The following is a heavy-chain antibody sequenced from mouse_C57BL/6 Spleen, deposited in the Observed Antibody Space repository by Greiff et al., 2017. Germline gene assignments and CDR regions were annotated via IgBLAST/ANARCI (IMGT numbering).Heavy chain of an antibody. J-gene: IGHJ2*01. CDR1: GYSFTGYY. V-gene: IGHV1-42*01. D-gene: IGHD2-12*01. CDR3: ARSGVYSPFDY. CDR2: INPSTGGP. Sequence: VQLQQSGPELVKPGASVKISCKASGYSFTGYYMNWVKQSPETSLEWIGGINPSTGGPTYNQKFKAKATLTVDNYSSTAYMQLKSLTSEDSAVXYGARSGVYSPFDYWGQGTTLTVSS.